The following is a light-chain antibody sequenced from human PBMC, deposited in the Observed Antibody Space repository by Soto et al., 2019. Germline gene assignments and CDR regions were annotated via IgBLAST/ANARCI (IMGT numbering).Light chain of an antibody. CDR3: SSYVASNTLA. CDR2: DVS. V-gene: IGLV2-8*01. CDR1: TSDVGGYNY. Sequence: QSVLTQPPSASGSPGQSVAISCTGTTSDVGGYNYVSWYQQHPGKAPKLIIYDVSKRPSGVPDRLSGSKSGNTASLTVSGLQGEDEADYYCSSYVASNTLAFGGGTNLTVL. J-gene: IGLJ2*01.